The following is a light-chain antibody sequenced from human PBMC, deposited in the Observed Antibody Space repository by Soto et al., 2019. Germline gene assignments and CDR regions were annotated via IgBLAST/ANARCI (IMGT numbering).Light chain of an antibody. CDR3: QQRSNWPPGFT. Sequence: EIVLTQSPATLSLSPGERATLSCRASQSVSIHLAWYQQKGGQAPRLLIYDTSTRATGIPARFSGSGSGTDFTLTISSLETEDSAVYYCQQRSNWPPGFTFGPGTKVDIK. J-gene: IGKJ3*01. CDR2: DTS. V-gene: IGKV3-11*01. CDR1: QSVSIH.